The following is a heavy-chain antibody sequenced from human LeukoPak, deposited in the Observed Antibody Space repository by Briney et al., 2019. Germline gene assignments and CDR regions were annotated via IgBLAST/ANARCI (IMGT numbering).Heavy chain of an antibody. CDR2: INAGNGIT. Sequence: ASVKVSCKASGYTFTSYAMHWVRQAPGQRLEWMGWINAGNGITKYSQKFQGRVTITRDTSASTAYMELSSLRSEDTVVYYCAREMTPGYSSGWYLNYFDYWGQGTLVTVSS. CDR1: GYTFTSYA. D-gene: IGHD6-19*01. J-gene: IGHJ4*02. CDR3: AREMTPGYSSGWYLNYFDY. V-gene: IGHV1-3*01.